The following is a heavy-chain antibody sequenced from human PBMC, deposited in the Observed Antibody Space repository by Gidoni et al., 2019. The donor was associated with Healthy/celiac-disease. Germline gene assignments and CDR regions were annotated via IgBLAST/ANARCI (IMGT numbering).Heavy chain of an antibody. J-gene: IGHJ4*02. CDR3: ARGPSISVWVL. CDR2: INHSGST. Sequence: QVQLQQWGAGLLKPSETLSLTCAVYGGSFSGYYWSWIRQPPGKGLEWIGEINHSGSTNYNPSLKSRVTISVDTSKNQFSLKLSSVTAADTAVYYCARGPSISVWVLWGQGTLVTVSS. CDR1: GGSFSGYY. D-gene: IGHD3-16*01. V-gene: IGHV4-34*01.